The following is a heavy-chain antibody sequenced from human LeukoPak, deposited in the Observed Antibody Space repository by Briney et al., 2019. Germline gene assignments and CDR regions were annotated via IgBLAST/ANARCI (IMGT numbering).Heavy chain of an antibody. D-gene: IGHD3-16*01. Sequence: SETLSLTCTVSGGSISTDSYFWRWIRQPAGKGLEWIGRISTSGTTNYNPSLKSRVTMSVDTSKNQFSLQLTSVTAADTAVYYCARYRLGWFDPWGQGTLVTVSS. V-gene: IGHV4-61*02. CDR3: ARYRLGWFDP. J-gene: IGHJ5*02. CDR2: ISTSGTT. CDR1: GGSISTDSYF.